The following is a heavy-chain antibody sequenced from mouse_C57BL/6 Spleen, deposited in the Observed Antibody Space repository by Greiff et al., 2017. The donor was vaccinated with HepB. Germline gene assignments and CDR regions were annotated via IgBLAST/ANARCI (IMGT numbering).Heavy chain of an antibody. D-gene: IGHD2-4*01. CDR1: GYTFTDYN. Sequence: DVKLQQSGPELVKPGASVKIPCKASGYTFTDYNMDWVKQSHGKSLEWIGDINPNNGGTIYNQKFKGKATLTVDKSSSTAYMELRSLTSEDTAVYYCARSYYDYDVWFAYWGQGTLVTVSA. V-gene: IGHV1-18*01. CDR2: INPNNGGT. J-gene: IGHJ3*01. CDR3: ARSYYDYDVWFAY.